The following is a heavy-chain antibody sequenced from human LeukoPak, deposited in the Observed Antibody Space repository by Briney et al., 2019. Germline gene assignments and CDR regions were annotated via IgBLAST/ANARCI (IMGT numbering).Heavy chain of an antibody. CDR3: ARGRFSGLPRATTSQFDY. CDR1: GWSFSGYS. Sequence: PSETLSLTCAVYGWSFSGYSWTWIRQPPGKGLEWIGEIKDSGSPTFNPSLKSRVTMSVDTSNNQFSVRLSSLTAADTAVYYCARGRFSGLPRATTSQFDYWGQGTLVTVSS. V-gene: IGHV4-34*01. J-gene: IGHJ4*02. D-gene: IGHD6-19*01. CDR2: IKDSGSP.